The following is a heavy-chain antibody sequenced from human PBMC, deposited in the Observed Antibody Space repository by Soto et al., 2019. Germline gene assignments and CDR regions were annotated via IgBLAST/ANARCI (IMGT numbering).Heavy chain of an antibody. V-gene: IGHV3-23*01. D-gene: IGHD3-16*01. CDR1: GFTFSDYG. Sequence: GGSLRLSCAASGFTFSDYGMSWVRQAPGKGLEWVSATGGSGVNTYHADSVKGRFTVSRDNSKNTLYLQMNSLRAEDTAVYFCAKGGPEEYYYGMDAWGQGTTVTVSS. J-gene: IGHJ6*02. CDR3: AKGGPEEYYYGMDA. CDR2: TGGSGVNT.